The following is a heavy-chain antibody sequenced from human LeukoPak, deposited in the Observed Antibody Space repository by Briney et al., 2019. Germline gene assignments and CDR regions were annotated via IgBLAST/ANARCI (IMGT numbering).Heavy chain of an antibody. D-gene: IGHD6-19*01. V-gene: IGHV3-64*01. CDR1: GFTFSNYA. J-gene: IGHJ4*02. CDR3: AKDEAGYSSG. CDR2: ISSNGGST. Sequence: SGGSLRLSCAASGFTFSNYAMHWVRQAPGKGLEYVATISSNGGSTYFANAVQGRFTISRDNSKNMVHLQMGSLRVEDTAVYYCAKDEAGYSSGWGQGTLVTVSS.